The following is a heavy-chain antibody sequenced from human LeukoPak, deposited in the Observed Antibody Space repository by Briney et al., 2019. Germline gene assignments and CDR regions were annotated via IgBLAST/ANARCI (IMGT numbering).Heavy chain of an antibody. J-gene: IGHJ4*02. CDR1: GGSISSYY. CDR2: IYYSGST. D-gene: IGHD3-10*01. V-gene: IGHV4-59*04. CDR3: ARHRFGGFYYFDY. Sequence: PSETLSLTCTVSGGSISSYYWSWIRQPPGKGLEWIGYIYYSGSTYYNPSLKSRVTISVDTSKNQFSLKLTSVTASDTAVYYCARHRFGGFYYFDYWGQGTLVTVSA.